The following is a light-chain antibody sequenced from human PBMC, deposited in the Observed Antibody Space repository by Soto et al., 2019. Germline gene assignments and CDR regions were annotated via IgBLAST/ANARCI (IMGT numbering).Light chain of an antibody. CDR2: GSS. Sequence: VWTQFQGTRPLSQGERAPPSSRAVQSVRNNYFAWYQQKPGQAPRLLIFGSSDRATGIPDRFSGSGSGTDFTLTISRLEPEDFAVYYCQQYGSSPPYTFGQGTKLEIK. V-gene: IGKV3-20*01. CDR1: QSVRNNY. CDR3: QQYGSSPPYT. J-gene: IGKJ2*01.